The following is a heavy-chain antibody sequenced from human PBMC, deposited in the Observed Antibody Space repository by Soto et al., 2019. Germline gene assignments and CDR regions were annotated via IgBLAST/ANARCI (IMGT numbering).Heavy chain of an antibody. CDR3: ARDSIVGATYFDY. V-gene: IGHV3-33*01. D-gene: IGHD1-26*01. CDR1: GFTFSSYG. CDR2: IWYDGSNK. Sequence: GGSLRLSCAASGFTFSSYGMHWVRQAPGKGLEWVAVIWYDGSNKYYADSVKGRFTISRDNSKNTLYLQMNSLRAEDTAVYYCARDSIVGATYFDYWGQGTLVTGSS. J-gene: IGHJ4*02.